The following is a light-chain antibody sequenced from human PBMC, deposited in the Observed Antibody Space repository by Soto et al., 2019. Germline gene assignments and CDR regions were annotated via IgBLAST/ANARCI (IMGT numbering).Light chain of an antibody. V-gene: IGKV3-15*01. CDR2: GAS. J-gene: IGKJ2*01. CDR1: QSVSSN. Sequence: DIVMTQSPATLSVSPGERPTLSCRASQSVSSNLAWYQHKPGQAPRLLIYGASTRATGIPARFSGSGSGTEFSLTISSLQSEDFAVYYCQQNNNWPYTFGQGTKLEIK. CDR3: QQNNNWPYT.